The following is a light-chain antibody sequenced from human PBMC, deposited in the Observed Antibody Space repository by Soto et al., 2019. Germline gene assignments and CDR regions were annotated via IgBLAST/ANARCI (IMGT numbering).Light chain of an antibody. V-gene: IGKV2-30*01. CDR2: KVS. CDR3: MQGTHWPRT. CDR1: QSLVNSDGNTY. Sequence: EVVMTQSPLSLPVTLGQPASISCRSSQSLVNSDGNTYLNWFQQRPGQSPRRLIYKVSNRDSGVPDRFSGSGSGTDFTLKISRVEAEDVGVYYCMQGTHWPRTFGQGTKGEIK. J-gene: IGKJ1*01.